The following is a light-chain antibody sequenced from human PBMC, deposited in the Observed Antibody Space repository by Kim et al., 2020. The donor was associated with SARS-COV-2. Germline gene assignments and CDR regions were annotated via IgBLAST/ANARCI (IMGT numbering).Light chain of an antibody. J-gene: IGLJ2*01. Sequence: SYELTQPPSVSASPGQTASITCSGLRLGVKYVCWYQQKPGQSIVVIIYQDTKRRSGIPERFPVSNSGNTATLTITETQAMDEADYYCQVWDSTTTVFGGG. CDR3: QVWDSTTTV. CDR1: RLGVKY. V-gene: IGLV3-1*01. CDR2: QDT.